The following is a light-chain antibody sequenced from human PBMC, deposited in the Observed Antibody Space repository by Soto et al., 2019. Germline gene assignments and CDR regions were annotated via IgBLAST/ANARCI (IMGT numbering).Light chain of an antibody. Sequence: DIVLTQSPGTLSLSPGERATLSCRASQSVSSNHLAWYQQKPGQAPRLLIYGGSSRATGIPARFSGSGSGTDFTLTISSLPPEDFAVYFCQQYATSPLAFGGGTKVDIK. CDR1: QSVSSNH. CDR3: QQYATSPLA. CDR2: GGS. J-gene: IGKJ4*01. V-gene: IGKV3-20*01.